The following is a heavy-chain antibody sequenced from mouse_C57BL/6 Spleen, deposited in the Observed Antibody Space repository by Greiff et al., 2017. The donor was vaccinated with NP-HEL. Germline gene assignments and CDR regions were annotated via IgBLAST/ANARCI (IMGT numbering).Heavy chain of an antibody. Sequence: QVQLKQPGAELVRPGTSVKLSCKASGYTFTSYWMHWVKQRPGQGLEWIGVIDPSDSYTNYNQKFKGKATLTVDTSSSTAYMQLSSLTSEDSAVYYCARWGYYYGSEGMDYWGQGTSVTVSS. CDR1: GYTFTSYW. CDR2: IDPSDSYT. CDR3: ARWGYYYGSEGMDY. V-gene: IGHV1-59*01. J-gene: IGHJ4*01. D-gene: IGHD1-1*01.